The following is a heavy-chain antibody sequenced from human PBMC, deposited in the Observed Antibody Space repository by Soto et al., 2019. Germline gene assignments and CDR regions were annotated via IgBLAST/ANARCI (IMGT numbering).Heavy chain of an antibody. J-gene: IGHJ5*02. D-gene: IGHD6-19*01. CDR2: IYPGDSDT. V-gene: IGHV5-51*01. CDR3: ARSVAEPAPNWFDP. Sequence: GSSLKISCKVSVYSFTSYWIGWVRQMPGKGLEWMGIIYPGDSDTRYSPSFQGQVTISADKSISTAYLQWSSLKASDTAMYYCARSVAEPAPNWFDPWGQGTLVTVSS. CDR1: VYSFTSYW.